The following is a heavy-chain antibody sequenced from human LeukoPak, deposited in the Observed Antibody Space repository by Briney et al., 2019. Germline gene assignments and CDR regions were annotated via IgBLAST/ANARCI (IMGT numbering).Heavy chain of an antibody. D-gene: IGHD3-3*01. V-gene: IGHV3-11*01. J-gene: IGHJ4*02. Sequence: KPGGSLRPSCAASGFTFSDYYMSWIRQAPGKGLEWVSYISSSGSTIYYADSVKGRFTISRDNAKNSLYLQMNSLRAEDTAVYYCARTHRTYYDFWSGYYLDYWGQGTLVTVSS. CDR1: GFTFSDYY. CDR2: ISSSGSTI. CDR3: ARTHRTYYDFWSGYYLDY.